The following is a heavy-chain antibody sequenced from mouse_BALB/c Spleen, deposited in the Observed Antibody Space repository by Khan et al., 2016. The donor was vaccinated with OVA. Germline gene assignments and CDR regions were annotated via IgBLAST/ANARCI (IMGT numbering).Heavy chain of an antibody. Sequence: VQLKQSGPGLVKPSQSLSLTCTVTGYSITSDYAWNWIRQFPGNKLEWMGYISYSGRTSYNPSLKSRISITRDPSKNQFFLQLNSVTTEDTATXYCARSVTITTVVATDFDYWGQGTTLTVSS. D-gene: IGHD1-1*01. J-gene: IGHJ2*01. CDR2: ISYSGRT. V-gene: IGHV3-2*02. CDR3: ARSVTITTVVATDFDY. CDR1: GYSITSDYA.